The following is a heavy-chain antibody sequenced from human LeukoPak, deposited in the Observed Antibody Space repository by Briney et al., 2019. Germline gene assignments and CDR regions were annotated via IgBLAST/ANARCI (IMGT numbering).Heavy chain of an antibody. D-gene: IGHD2-15*01. CDR3: AHSPYCSGGSCYSFYGDYFDY. CDR1: GFSLSTRGGG. Sequence: SGPTLLQPTPTLTLTCTFSGFSLSTRGGGVGWIRQPPVKALEWLALIYWDEDKRYSPSLKSRLTITKDTSKNQVVLTMTNMDPVDTATYYCAHSPYCSGGSCYSFYGDYFDYWGQGTLVTVSS. V-gene: IGHV2-5*02. CDR2: IYWDEDK. J-gene: IGHJ4*02.